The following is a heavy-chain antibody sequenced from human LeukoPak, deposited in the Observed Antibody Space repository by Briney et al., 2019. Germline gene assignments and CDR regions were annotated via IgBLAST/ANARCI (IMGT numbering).Heavy chain of an antibody. D-gene: IGHD1-7*01. J-gene: IGHJ6*03. CDR3: ARGTGTTSYYYYYYYMDV. Sequence: PSETLSLTCTVSGGSISSSSYYWGWIRQPPGKGLEWIGSIYYSGSTYYNPSLKSRVTISVDTSKNQFSLKLSSVTAADTAVYYCARGTGTTSYYYYYYYMDVWGKGTTVTVSS. CDR2: IYYSGST. CDR1: GGSISSSSYY. V-gene: IGHV4-39*07.